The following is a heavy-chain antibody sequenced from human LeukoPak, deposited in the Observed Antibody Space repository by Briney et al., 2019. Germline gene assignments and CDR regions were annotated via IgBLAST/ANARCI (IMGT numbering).Heavy chain of an antibody. CDR2: INNDGSST. J-gene: IGHJ3*02. Sequence: PGGSLRLSCAASGFTFSNYWMRWVRQTPGKGLVWVSRINNDGSSTTYADSVKGRFTISRDNTKNTVYLQMNSLRAEDTAVYYCARDDIVGADLDAFDIWGQGTMVTVSS. D-gene: IGHD1-26*01. V-gene: IGHV3-74*01. CDR3: ARDDIVGADLDAFDI. CDR1: GFTFSNYW.